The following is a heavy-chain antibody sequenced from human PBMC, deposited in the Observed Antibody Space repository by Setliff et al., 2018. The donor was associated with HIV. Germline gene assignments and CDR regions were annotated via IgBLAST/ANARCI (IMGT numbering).Heavy chain of an antibody. CDR3: AREKVGQQLVIDAFDI. J-gene: IGHJ3*02. V-gene: IGHV1-46*01. D-gene: IGHD6-13*01. Sequence: ASVKVSCKASGYTFTSYCMHWVRQAPGQGLEWMGIINPSGDSTSYAQKFQGRVTMTRDTSTRTVYMELSSLRSEDTAVYYCAREKVGQQLVIDAFDIWGQGTMVTVSS. CDR1: GYTFTSYC. CDR2: INPSGDST.